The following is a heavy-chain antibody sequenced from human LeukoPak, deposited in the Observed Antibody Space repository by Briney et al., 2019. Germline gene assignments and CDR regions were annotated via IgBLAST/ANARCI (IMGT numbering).Heavy chain of an antibody. CDR1: GGSISDYY. CDR3: ARGRYTAMVRSDFDY. J-gene: IGHJ4*02. CDR2: IYTSGST. D-gene: IGHD5-18*01. V-gene: IGHV4-4*09. Sequence: SETLSPTCTVSGGSISDYYWSWIRQPPGKGLEWLGYIYTSGSTNYNPSLKSRVTISVDTSKNQFSLKLSSVTAADTAVYYCARGRYTAMVRSDFDYWGQGTLVTVSS.